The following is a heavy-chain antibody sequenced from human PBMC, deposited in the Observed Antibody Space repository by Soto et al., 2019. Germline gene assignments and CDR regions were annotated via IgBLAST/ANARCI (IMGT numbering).Heavy chain of an antibody. CDR1: GYTFTNYA. CDR2: LNGGNGNT. Sequence: ASVKVSCKASGYTFTNYAIHWVRQAPGQGLEWMGWLNGGNGNTRYSQRFQGRVTITRDASANTAYMELSSLRSEDTAVYYCARGIISREEWLLRRLDYWGQGTLVTVSS. CDR3: ARGIISREEWLLRRLDY. D-gene: IGHD3-22*01. J-gene: IGHJ4*02. V-gene: IGHV1-3*01.